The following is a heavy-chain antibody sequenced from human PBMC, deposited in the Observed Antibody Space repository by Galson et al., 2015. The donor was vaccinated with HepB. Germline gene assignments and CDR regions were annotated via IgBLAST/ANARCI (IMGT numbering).Heavy chain of an antibody. V-gene: IGHV1-69*10. CDR1: GGTFSSYA. J-gene: IGHJ3*02. D-gene: IGHD1-7*01. CDR2: IIPILGIA. CDR3: ARESWSRAGGTFDAFDI. Sequence: SVKVSCKASGGTFSSYAISWVRQAPGQGLEWMGGIIPILGIANYAQKFQGRVTITADKSTSTAYMELSSLRSEDTAVYYCARESWSRAGGTFDAFDIWGQGTMVTVSS.